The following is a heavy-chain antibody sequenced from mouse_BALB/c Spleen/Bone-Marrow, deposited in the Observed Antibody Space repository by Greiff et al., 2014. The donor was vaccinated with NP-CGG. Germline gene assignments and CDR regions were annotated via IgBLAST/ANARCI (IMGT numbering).Heavy chain of an antibody. V-gene: IGHV1S34*01. CDR2: ISCSNGAT. Sequence: LVTTGASVKISCKASGYSFTGYYMHWVKQSHGKSLVWIGYISCSNGATSYNQKFKGKTTFTVDTSSSTAYMQFNSLTSEDSAVYYCARGIYYGSSSYFDYWGQGTTLTVSS. J-gene: IGHJ2*01. CDR1: GYSFTGYY. CDR3: ARGIYYGSSSYFDY. D-gene: IGHD1-1*01.